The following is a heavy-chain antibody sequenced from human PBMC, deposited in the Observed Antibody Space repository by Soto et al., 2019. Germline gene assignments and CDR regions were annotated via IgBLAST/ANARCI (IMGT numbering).Heavy chain of an antibody. Sequence: SETLSLTCAVSGDSISRGYYWAGRRRPPGKGGEYIGSIYHSGRTYYNPSLMKRGTITVDTTKKQLSLKLRTVTAADAAVDYCARPHNLAYYHYFGQGTLVTVSS. D-gene: IGHD3-10*01. V-gene: IGHV4-38-2*01. CDR1: GDSISRGYY. CDR3: ARPHNLAYYHY. CDR2: IYHSGRT. J-gene: IGHJ4*02.